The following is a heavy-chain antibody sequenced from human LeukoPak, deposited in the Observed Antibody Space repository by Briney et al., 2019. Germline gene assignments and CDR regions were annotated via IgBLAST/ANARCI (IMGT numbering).Heavy chain of an antibody. CDR1: GFTFSSYS. CDR2: ISSSSSYI. D-gene: IGHD6-13*01. CDR3: ARGHSRRWFDP. V-gene: IGHV3-21*01. Sequence: GGSLRLSCAASGFTFSSYSMNWVRQAPGKGLEWGSSISSSSSYIYYADSVKGRFTISRDNAKNSLYLQMNSLRAEDTAVYYCARGHSRRWFDPWGQGTLVTVSS. J-gene: IGHJ5*02.